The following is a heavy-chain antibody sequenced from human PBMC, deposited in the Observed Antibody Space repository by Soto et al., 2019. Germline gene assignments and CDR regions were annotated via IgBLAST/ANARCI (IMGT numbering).Heavy chain of an antibody. CDR2: IYYSGST. V-gene: IGHV4-31*03. J-gene: IGHJ6*03. CDR3: AREHLDNYYYYMDV. Sequence: SETLSLTCTVSGGSISSGGYYWSWIRQHPGKGLEWIGYIYYSGSTYYNPSLKSRVTISVDTSKNQFSLKLSSVTAADTAVYYCAREHLDNYYYYMDVWGKGTTVTVSS. D-gene: IGHD3-9*01. CDR1: GGSISSGGYY.